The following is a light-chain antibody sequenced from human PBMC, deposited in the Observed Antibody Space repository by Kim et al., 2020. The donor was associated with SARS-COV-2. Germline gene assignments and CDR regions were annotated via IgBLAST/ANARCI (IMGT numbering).Light chain of an antibody. V-gene: IGLV4-69*01. CDR3: QTWGTGIWV. Sequence: QLVLTQSPSASASLGASVKLTCTLSRGYSSYAIAWHQQQPEKGPRYLMKLNSDGSHSKGDGITDLFSGSSSGAERYLTISSLQSEDEADYYCQTWGTGIWVFGGGTQLTVL. CDR1: RGYSSYA. J-gene: IGLJ3*02. CDR2: LNSDGSH.